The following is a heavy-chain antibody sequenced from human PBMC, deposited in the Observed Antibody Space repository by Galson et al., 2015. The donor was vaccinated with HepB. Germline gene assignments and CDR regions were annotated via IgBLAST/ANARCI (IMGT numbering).Heavy chain of an antibody. CDR3: ARADHRAAASRGY. CDR1: GFTFSDYY. D-gene: IGHD6-13*01. V-gene: IGHV3-11*01. CDR2: ISSGGYTI. J-gene: IGHJ4*02. Sequence: SLRLSCAASGFTFSDYYMSWIRQAPGKGLEWISYISSGGYTIYYADSVKGRFTVSRDNAKNSLYLQMNILRAEDTAVYYCARADHRAAASRGYWGQGTLVTVSS.